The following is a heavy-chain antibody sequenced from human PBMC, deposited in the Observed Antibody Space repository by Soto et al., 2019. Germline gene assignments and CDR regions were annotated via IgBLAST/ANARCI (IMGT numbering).Heavy chain of an antibody. CDR3: ARDRPAAYYDFWSGYPRAPDY. J-gene: IGHJ4*02. V-gene: IGHV1-46*01. CDR2: INSSGGST. Sequence: ASVKVSCKASGYTFTSYYMHWVRQAPGQGLEWMGIINSSGGSTSYAQKFQGRVTMTRDTSTSTVYMELSSLRSEDTAVYYCARDRPAAYYDFWSGYPRAPDYWGQGTLVTVSS. CDR1: GYTFTSYY. D-gene: IGHD3-3*01.